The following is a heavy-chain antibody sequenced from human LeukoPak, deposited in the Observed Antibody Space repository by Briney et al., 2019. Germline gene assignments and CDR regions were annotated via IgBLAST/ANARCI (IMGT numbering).Heavy chain of an antibody. V-gene: IGHV1-2*02. CDR2: IDPRSGGS. D-gene: IGHD4-23*01. Sequence: VASVRVSCKASGYTFTAYYMHWVRQAPGQGLEWMGWIDPRSGGSKYAQKFQGRVTMTGDTPISTAYMEVIGLRSDDTAVYYCTRETNGGALGYWGQGTLVTVSS. J-gene: IGHJ4*02. CDR3: TRETNGGALGY. CDR1: GYTFTAYY.